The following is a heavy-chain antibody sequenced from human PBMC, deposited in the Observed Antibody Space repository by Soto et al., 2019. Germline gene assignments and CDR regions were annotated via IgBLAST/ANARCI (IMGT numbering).Heavy chain of an antibody. CDR2: ISSSSSYI. V-gene: IGHV3-21*01. CDR1: GFTFSSYS. Sequence: EVQLVESGGGLVKPGGSLRLSCAASGFTFSSYSMIWVRQAPGKGLEWVSSISSSSSYIYYADSVKGRFTISRDNAKNSLYLQMNSLRAEDTAVYYCARSGGGWYFDLWGRGTLVTVSS. D-gene: IGHD1-1*01. CDR3: ARSGGGWYFDL. J-gene: IGHJ2*01.